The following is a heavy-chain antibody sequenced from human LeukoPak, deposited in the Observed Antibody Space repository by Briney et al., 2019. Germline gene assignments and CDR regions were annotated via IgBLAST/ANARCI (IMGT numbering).Heavy chain of an antibody. V-gene: IGHV4-38-2*01. CDR3: ASLAVAGPYYFDY. CDR1: GYSISSGYY. J-gene: IGHJ4*02. D-gene: IGHD6-19*01. Sequence: SETLSLTCAVSGYSISSGYYWGWIRQPPGKGLEWIGCIYHSGSTYYNPSLKSRVTISVDTSKNQFSLKLSSVTAADTAAYYCASLAVAGPYYFDYWGQGTLVTVSS. CDR2: IYHSGST.